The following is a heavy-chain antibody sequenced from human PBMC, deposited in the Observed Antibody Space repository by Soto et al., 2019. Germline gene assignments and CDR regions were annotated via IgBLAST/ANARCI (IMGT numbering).Heavy chain of an antibody. D-gene: IGHD2-21*01. V-gene: IGHV4-31*03. CDR2: IYYSGST. J-gene: IGHJ6*02. CDR3: AASCVGCGGFNYYGMDV. CDR1: GGSISSGGYY. Sequence: QVQLQESGPGLVKPSQTLSLTCTVSGGSISSGGYYWSWIRQHPGKGLEWIGYIYYSGSTYYNPSLKSRVTRSVDTSKNQFSLKLSSLTAADTAVYYCAASCVGCGGFNYYGMDVWGQGTTVTVSS.